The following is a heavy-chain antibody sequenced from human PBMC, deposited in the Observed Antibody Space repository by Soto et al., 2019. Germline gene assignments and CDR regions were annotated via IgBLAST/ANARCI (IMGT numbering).Heavy chain of an antibody. Sequence: PGGSLRLCWAASGFTVSSNYMTWVRQAPGMGLEWVSVIYSGGSTYYADSVKGRVIISRDKSKNTVYLQMNSLRDEDTAVYYCARVQWLVRNDFDIWGQGTMVTVSS. CDR2: IYSGGST. CDR1: GFTVSSNY. V-gene: IGHV3-53*01. J-gene: IGHJ3*02. D-gene: IGHD6-19*01. CDR3: ARVQWLVRNDFDI.